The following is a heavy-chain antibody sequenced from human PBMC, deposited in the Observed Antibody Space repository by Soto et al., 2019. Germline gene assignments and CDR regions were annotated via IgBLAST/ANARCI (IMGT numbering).Heavy chain of an antibody. Sequence: PGESLKISCTGSVYSFTSYWISWVRQMPGKGLEWMGRIDPSDSYTNYSPSFQGHVTISADKSISTAYLQWSSLKASDTAMYYCARHSLPRYCSGGSCYPHDYWGQGTLVTVSS. CDR2: IDPSDSYT. CDR1: VYSFTSYW. J-gene: IGHJ4*02. CDR3: ARHSLPRYCSGGSCYPHDY. D-gene: IGHD2-15*01. V-gene: IGHV5-10-1*01.